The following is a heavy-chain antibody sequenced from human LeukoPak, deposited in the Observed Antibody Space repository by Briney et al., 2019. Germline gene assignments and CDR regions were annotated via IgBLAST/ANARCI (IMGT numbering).Heavy chain of an antibody. Sequence: PSETLSLTCTVSGDSFSSVTDYWAWIRQPPGKGLEWIASGDYIGGTYYNPSLESRVAISADMSKNQISLKLTFVTGADTAVYYCAGERGEEYSSGWYKTNFFDNWGQGIRVTVSS. CDR2: GDYIGGT. CDR1: GDSFSSVTDY. J-gene: IGHJ4*02. V-gene: IGHV4-39*07. D-gene: IGHD6-19*01. CDR3: AGERGEEYSSGWYKTNFFDN.